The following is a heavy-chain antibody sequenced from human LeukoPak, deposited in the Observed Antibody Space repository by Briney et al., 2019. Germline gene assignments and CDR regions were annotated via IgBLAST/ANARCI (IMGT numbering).Heavy chain of an antibody. J-gene: IGHJ4*02. CDR3: ARDANTMVRGAIDY. CDR1: GYTFTSYG. V-gene: IGHV1-18*04. CDR2: ISAYNGNT. D-gene: IGHD3-10*01. Sequence: ASVKVSCKASGYTFTSYGISCVRQAPGQGLEWMGWISAYNGNTNYAQKLQGRVTMTTDTSTSTAYMELRSLRSDDTAVYYCARDANTMVRGAIDYWGQGTLVTVSS.